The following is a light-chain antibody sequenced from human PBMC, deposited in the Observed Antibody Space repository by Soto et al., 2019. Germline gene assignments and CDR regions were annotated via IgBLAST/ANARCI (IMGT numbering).Light chain of an antibody. J-gene: IGKJ5*01. Sequence: DIQMTQSPSTLSASVGDRVTITFRASQSISSWLAWYQQKPGKAPKLLIYDASSLESGVPSRFSGSGSGTEFTLTISSLQPEDFAAYYCQQSYSTISFGQGTRLEIK. V-gene: IGKV1-5*01. CDR3: QQSYSTIS. CDR1: QSISSW. CDR2: DAS.